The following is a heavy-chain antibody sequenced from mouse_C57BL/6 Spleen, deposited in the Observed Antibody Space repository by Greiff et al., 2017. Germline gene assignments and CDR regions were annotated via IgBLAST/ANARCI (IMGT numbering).Heavy chain of an antibody. D-gene: IGHD1-1*01. CDR2: ISDGGSYP. CDR1: GFTFSSYA. J-gene: IGHJ3*01. CDR3: ARGPDYGSSLAWFAY. V-gene: IGHV5-4*01. Sequence: EVQGVESGGGLVKPGGSLKLSCAASGFTFSSYAMSWVRQTPEKRLEWVATISDGGSYPYYPDHVKGRFTISRYNAKNNLYLQMSQLKSEDTAMYYCARGPDYGSSLAWFAYWGQGTLVTVSA.